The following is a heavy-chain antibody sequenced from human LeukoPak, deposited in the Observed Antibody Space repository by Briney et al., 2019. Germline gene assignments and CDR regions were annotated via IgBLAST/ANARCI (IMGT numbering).Heavy chain of an antibody. CDR2: ISGSGTAT. V-gene: IGHV3-21*01. CDR1: EFTFSNYA. J-gene: IGHJ4*02. CDR3: ARALHPRYYDFWSGYYY. D-gene: IGHD3-3*01. Sequence: GGSLRLSCTASEFTFSNYAMTWVRQAPGKGLKWVSTISGSGTATYYADSVKGRFTISRDNAKNSLYLQMNSLRAEDTAVYYCARALHPRYYDFWSGYYYWGQGTLVTVSS.